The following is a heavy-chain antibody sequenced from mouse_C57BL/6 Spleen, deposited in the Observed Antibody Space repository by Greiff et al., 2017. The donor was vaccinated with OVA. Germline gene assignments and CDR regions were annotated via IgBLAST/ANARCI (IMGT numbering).Heavy chain of an antibody. CDR3: TTILEDFDY. D-gene: IGHD2-14*01. V-gene: IGHV14-1*01. J-gene: IGHJ2*01. Sequence: VQLQQSGAELVRPGASVKLSCTASGFTITDYYMHWVKQRPEQGLEWIGRIDPEDGDTDYAPKFQGKATMTADTSSNTAYLHLSSLTSEDTAVYYCTTILEDFDYWGQGTTLTVSS. CDR2: IDPEDGDT. CDR1: GFTITDYY.